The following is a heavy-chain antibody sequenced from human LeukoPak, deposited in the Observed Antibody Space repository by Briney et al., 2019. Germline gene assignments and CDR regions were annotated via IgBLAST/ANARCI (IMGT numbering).Heavy chain of an antibody. CDR3: ARAAYSSTWYSRYFDL. CDR1: GFTFSDYG. V-gene: IGHV3-23*01. D-gene: IGHD6-13*01. J-gene: IGHJ2*01. CDR2: LTGSGGNT. Sequence: GGSLRLSCAASGFTFSDYGMNWVRQAPGKGLEWVSGLTGSGGNTYYTDSVKGRFTISRDNSKNTLYLQMNSLRAEDTAVYYCARAAYSSTWYSRYFDLWGRGTLVTVSS.